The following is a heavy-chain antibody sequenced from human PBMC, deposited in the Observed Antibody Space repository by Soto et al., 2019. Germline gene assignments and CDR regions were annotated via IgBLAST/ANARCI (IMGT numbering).Heavy chain of an antibody. CDR3: ARGLGIAANWFDP. D-gene: IGHD6-13*01. CDR2: IWYDGSNK. V-gene: IGHV3-33*01. J-gene: IGHJ5*02. Sequence: QVQLVESGGGVVQPGRSLRLSCAASGFTFSSYGMHWVRQAPGKGLEWVAVIWYDGSNKYYADSVKGRFTISRDNSKNTLYLQMNSLRAEDTAVYYCARGLGIAANWFDPWGQXXXXXXS. CDR1: GFTFSSYG.